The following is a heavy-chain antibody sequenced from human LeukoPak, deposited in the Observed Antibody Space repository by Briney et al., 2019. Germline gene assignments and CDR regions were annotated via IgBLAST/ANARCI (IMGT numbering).Heavy chain of an antibody. Sequence: PSETLSLTCTVSGGSISRYYWSWIRRPPGKGLEWIGYIDDSGNTNYNPSLKSQVTISVDKSKNQFSLKLSFVTAADTAVYYCARYCSSTSCPFDYWGQGTLVTVSS. J-gene: IGHJ4*02. CDR1: GGSISRYY. V-gene: IGHV4-59*01. CDR3: ARYCSSTSCPFDY. D-gene: IGHD2-2*01. CDR2: IDDSGNT.